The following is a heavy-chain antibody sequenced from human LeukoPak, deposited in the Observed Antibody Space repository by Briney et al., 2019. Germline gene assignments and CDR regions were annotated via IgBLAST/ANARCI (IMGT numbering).Heavy chain of an antibody. CDR3: AKGYSGYDYAFDI. V-gene: IGHV3-9*01. Sequence: GGSLRLSCAASGFTFDDYAMRWVRQAPGKGLEWVSGISWNSGSIGYGDSVKGRFTISRDNSKNTLYLQMNSLRAEDTAVYYCAKGYSGYDYAFDIWGQGTVVTVSS. CDR2: ISWNSGSI. CDR1: GFTFDDYA. D-gene: IGHD5-12*01. J-gene: IGHJ3*02.